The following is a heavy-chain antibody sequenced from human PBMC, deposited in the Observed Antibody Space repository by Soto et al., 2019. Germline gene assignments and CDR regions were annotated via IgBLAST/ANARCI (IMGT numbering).Heavy chain of an antibody. V-gene: IGHV3-7*01. J-gene: IGHJ6*02. Sequence: PWGSLRLSCAASGFTFSSCRMSWVRQAPGKGLEWVSNIKQEGSEKYYMDSVKGRFTISRDNAKNSLYLHMTSLRTEDTAVNYCARAGKVYYYYYGRDVWGQGTTVTDAS. CDR1: GFTFSSCR. CDR2: IKQEGSEK. CDR3: ARAGKVYYYYYGRDV.